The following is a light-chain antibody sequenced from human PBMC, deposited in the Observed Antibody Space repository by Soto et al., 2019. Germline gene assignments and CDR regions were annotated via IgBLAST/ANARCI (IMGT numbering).Light chain of an antibody. CDR2: EVS. J-gene: IGLJ1*01. Sequence: QSALTQPASVSGSPGQSITLSCTGTSSYVGGYNYVSWYQQHPGKAPKLMIYEVSNLPSGVSNRFSGSKSGNTASLTISGLQAEDEADYYCSSYTSSSTPYVFGTGTKVTVL. V-gene: IGLV2-14*01. CDR3: SSYTSSSTPYV. CDR1: SSYVGGYNY.